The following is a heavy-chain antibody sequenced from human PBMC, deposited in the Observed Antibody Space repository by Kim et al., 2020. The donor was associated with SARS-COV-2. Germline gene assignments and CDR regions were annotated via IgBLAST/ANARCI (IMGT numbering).Heavy chain of an antibody. CDR3: ARAPMVRAPFDL. V-gene: IGHV3-30*03. D-gene: IGHD3-10*01. CDR2: ISYDGRNS. CDR1: GFMFNDYD. J-gene: IGHJ3*01. Sequence: GGSLRLSCAASGFMFNDYDMPWVRQSPGKGLEWVAVISYDGRNSYYADSVKGRFTISRDNSKNTLYLQMNSLRTEDTAMYYCARAPMVRAPFDLWGQGTMVTVSS.